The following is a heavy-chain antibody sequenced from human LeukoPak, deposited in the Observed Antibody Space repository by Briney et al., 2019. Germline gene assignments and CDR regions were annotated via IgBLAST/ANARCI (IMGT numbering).Heavy chain of an antibody. J-gene: IGHJ5*02. D-gene: IGHD2-2*01. CDR3: ARDQCTSTSCYGYNWFDP. CDR1: GFTFSSYW. V-gene: IGHV3-74*01. CDR2: INTDGSST. Sequence: GGSLRLSCAASGFTFSSYWMHWVRQAPGTGLVWVSRINTDGSSTSYADSVKGRFTISRDNAKNTLYLQMNSLRAEDTAVYYCARDQCTSTSCYGYNWFDPWGQGTRVTVSS.